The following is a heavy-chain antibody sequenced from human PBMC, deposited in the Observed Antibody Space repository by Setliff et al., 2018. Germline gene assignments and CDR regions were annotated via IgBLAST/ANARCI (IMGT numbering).Heavy chain of an antibody. CDR1: GYAFTNYA. CDR3: ASTGTHSTNAFDI. J-gene: IGHJ3*02. D-gene: IGHD2-8*02. CDR2: INADNGNT. Sequence: ASVKVSCKTSGYAFTNYAIHWVRQAPGQRLQWMGWINADNGNTKYSQEFQGRVTTTRDTSANTVYMELSSLRSEDMAVYYCASTGTHSTNAFDIWGQGTMVTVAS. V-gene: IGHV1-3*03.